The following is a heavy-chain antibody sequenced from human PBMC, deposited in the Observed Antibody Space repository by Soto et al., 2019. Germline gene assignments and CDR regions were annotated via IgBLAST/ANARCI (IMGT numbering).Heavy chain of an antibody. V-gene: IGHV1-18*01. J-gene: IGHJ4*02. D-gene: IGHD2-15*01. CDR3: ARADDIVVVVAATDPSFDY. CDR1: GYTFTSYG. CDR2: ISAYNGNT. Sequence: ASVKVSCKASGYTFTSYGISWVRQAPGQGLEWMGWISAYNGNTNYAQKLQGRVTMTTDTSTSTAYMELRSLRSDDTAVYYCARADDIVVVVAATDPSFDYWGQGTLVTVSS.